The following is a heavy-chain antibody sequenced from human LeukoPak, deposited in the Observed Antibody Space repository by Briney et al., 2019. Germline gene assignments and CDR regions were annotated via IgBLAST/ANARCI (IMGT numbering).Heavy chain of an antibody. CDR1: GDSISSSSSY. Sequence: SETLSLTCTVSGDSISSSSSYWGWIRQPPGEGLEWIGSIYYSGSTYYNTSLKSRVTISVDTSKNQFSLKLSSVTAADTAVYYCARAGDYGDPHTFDYWGQGTLVTVSS. CDR2: IYYSGST. CDR3: ARAGDYGDPHTFDY. V-gene: IGHV4-39*07. D-gene: IGHD4-17*01. J-gene: IGHJ4*02.